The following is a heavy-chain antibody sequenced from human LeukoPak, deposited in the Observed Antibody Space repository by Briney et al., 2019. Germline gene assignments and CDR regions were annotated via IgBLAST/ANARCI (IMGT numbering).Heavy chain of an antibody. Sequence: GGSLRLSCAASGFTFSSYEMNWVRQAPGKGLEWVSYISSSGSTIYYADSVKGRFTISRDNAKNSLYLQMNSLRAEDTAVYYCARGGGSSWYYYWGQGTLVTVSS. CDR2: ISSSGSTI. CDR1: GFTFSSYE. CDR3: ARGGGSSWYYY. V-gene: IGHV3-48*03. D-gene: IGHD6-13*01. J-gene: IGHJ4*02.